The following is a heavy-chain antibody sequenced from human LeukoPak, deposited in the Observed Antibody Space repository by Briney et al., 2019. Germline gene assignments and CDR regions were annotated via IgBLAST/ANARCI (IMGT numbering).Heavy chain of an antibody. D-gene: IGHD3-3*01. CDR1: GYPFTSYG. CDR2: ISVYNGNT. J-gene: IGHJ4*02. CDR3: ARSYDFWSGYDY. Sequence: EASVKVSCKASGYPFTSYGINWVRQAPGQGLEWMGWISVYNGNTNYAQNLQGRVTMTTDTSTSTAYMDLRSLRSDDTAVYYCARSYDFWSGYDYWGQGTLVTVSS. V-gene: IGHV1-18*01.